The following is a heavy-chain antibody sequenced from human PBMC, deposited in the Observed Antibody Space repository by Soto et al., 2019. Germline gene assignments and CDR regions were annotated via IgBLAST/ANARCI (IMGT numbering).Heavy chain of an antibody. CDR3: AKSYYDSSGYAFDY. CDR1: GLTFSSYG. CDR2: ISYDGSNK. J-gene: IGHJ4*02. D-gene: IGHD3-22*01. V-gene: IGHV3-30*18. Sequence: GGSLRLSCAASGLTFSSYGMHWVRQAPGKGLEWVAVISYDGSNKYYADSVKGRFTISRDNSKNTLYLQMNSLRAEDTAVYYSAKSYYDSSGYAFDYWGQGTLVTVSS.